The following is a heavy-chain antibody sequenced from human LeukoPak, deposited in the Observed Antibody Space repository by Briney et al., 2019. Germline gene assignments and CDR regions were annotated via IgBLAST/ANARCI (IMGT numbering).Heavy chain of an antibody. CDR1: GGTFSSYA. Sequence: GASVKVSCKASGGTFSSYAISWVRQAPGQGLEWMGRIIPILGIANYAQKFQGRVTITADKSTSTAYMELSSLGSEDTAVYYCATSHRYSSSWYLVNLRFDPWGQGTLVTVSS. V-gene: IGHV1-69*04. CDR2: IIPILGIA. D-gene: IGHD6-13*01. CDR3: ATSHRYSSSWYLVNLRFDP. J-gene: IGHJ5*02.